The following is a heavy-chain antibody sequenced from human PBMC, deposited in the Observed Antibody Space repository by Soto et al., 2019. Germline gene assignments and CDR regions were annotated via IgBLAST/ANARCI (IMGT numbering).Heavy chain of an antibody. V-gene: IGHV3-23*01. D-gene: IGHD2-15*01. CDR2: ISGSGGST. Sequence: EVQLLESGGGLVQPGGSLRLSCAASGFTFSSYAMSWVRQAPGKGLEWVSAISGSGGSTYYADSVKGRFTISRDNSKNTRYLQMNSLRAEDTAVYYCAKDREACSGGSCSSHFDYWGQGTLVTVSS. CDR3: AKDREACSGGSCSSHFDY. J-gene: IGHJ4*02. CDR1: GFTFSSYA.